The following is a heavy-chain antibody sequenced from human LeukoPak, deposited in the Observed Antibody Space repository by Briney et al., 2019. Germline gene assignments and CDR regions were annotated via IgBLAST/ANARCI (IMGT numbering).Heavy chain of an antibody. V-gene: IGHV4-59*01. CDR3: ARSAEAAAGTDYYYYYYMDV. CDR2: IYYSGST. D-gene: IGHD6-13*01. Sequence: SETLSLTCTVSGGSISSYYWSWIRQPPGKGLEWIGYIYYSGSTNYNPSLKSRVTISVDTSKNQFSLKLSSVTAADTAVYYCARSAEAAAGTDYYYYYYMDVWGKGTTVTISS. J-gene: IGHJ6*03. CDR1: GGSISSYY.